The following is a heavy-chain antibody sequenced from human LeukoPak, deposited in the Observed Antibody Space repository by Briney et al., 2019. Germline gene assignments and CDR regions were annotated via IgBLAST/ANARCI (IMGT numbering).Heavy chain of an antibody. CDR2: ISYDGSNK. J-gene: IGHJ4*02. CDR1: GFTFSSYA. CDR3: ATPLDYRDSSGFHQGGD. Sequence: GGSLRLSCAASGFTFSSYAMHWVRQAPGKGLEWVAVISYDGSNKYYADSVKGRFTISRDNSKNTLYLQMNSLRAEDTAVYYCATPLDYRDSSGFHQGGDWGQGTLVTVSS. V-gene: IGHV3-30-3*01. D-gene: IGHD3-22*01.